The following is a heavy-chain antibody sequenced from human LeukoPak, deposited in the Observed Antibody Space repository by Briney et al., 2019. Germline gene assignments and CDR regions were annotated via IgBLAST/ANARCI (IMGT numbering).Heavy chain of an antibody. D-gene: IGHD3-22*01. CDR3: AGAYYITGLDY. CDR1: GYSISSGFY. CDR2: IHYSGST. Sequence: PSETLSLTCTVSGYSISSGFYWGWIRQPPGEGLQYIGSIHYSGSTFYNPSLKSRVTISVDTSKNQFSLKLSSVTAADTAVYYCAGAYYITGLDYWGQGTLVTVSS. V-gene: IGHV4-38-2*02. J-gene: IGHJ4*02.